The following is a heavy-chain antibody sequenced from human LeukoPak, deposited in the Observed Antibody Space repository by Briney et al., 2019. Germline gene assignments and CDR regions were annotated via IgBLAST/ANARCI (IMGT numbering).Heavy chain of an antibody. J-gene: IGHJ2*01. Sequence: GGSLRLSCEASGFTFGTYGMTWVRQSPGKGLEWVSGITGSSTWTYYADSVRGRFTISRDNARNTLHLQMNNLTADNTAIYYCARELVSLGTGYFDLWGRGTLVTVSS. CDR2: ITGSSTWT. V-gene: IGHV3-23*01. CDR1: GFTFGTYG. CDR3: ARELVSLGTGYFDL. D-gene: IGHD7-27*01.